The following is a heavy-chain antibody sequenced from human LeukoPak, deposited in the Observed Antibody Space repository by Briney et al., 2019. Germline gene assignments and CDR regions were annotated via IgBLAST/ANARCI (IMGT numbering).Heavy chain of an antibody. Sequence: ASVKVSCKASGYTFTSYGITWVRQAPGQGLEWMGRISTYNGKTNYAQKLQGRVTMTTDTSTSTAYMELRSLRSDDTAVYYCARTDIVVVVAATPGYFQHWGQGTLVTVSS. D-gene: IGHD2-15*01. CDR3: ARTDIVVVVAATPGYFQH. CDR1: GYTFTSYG. J-gene: IGHJ1*01. CDR2: ISTYNGKT. V-gene: IGHV1-18*01.